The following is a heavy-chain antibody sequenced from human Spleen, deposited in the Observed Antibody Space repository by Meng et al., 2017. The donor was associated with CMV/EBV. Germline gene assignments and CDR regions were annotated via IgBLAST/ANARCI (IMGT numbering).Heavy chain of an antibody. Sequence: GGSLRLSCAASGFTFSDYYMSWIRQAPGKGLEWVSYISTGGDTIYYADSVKGRFAVSRDSNEESLFLQMNSLRAEDTAVYYCATSRTFDYWGQGTLVTVSS. V-gene: IGHV3-11*04. J-gene: IGHJ4*02. CDR2: ISTGGDTI. CDR3: ATSRTFDY. CDR1: GFTFSDYY.